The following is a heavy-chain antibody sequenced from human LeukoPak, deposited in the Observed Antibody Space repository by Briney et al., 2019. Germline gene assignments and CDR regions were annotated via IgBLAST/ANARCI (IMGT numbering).Heavy chain of an antibody. CDR3: ASTVVVAATDAFDI. CDR1: GFTFSSYS. V-gene: IGHV3-21*01. D-gene: IGHD2-15*01. Sequence: GGSLRLSCAASGFTFSSYSMNWVRRAPGKGLEWVSSISSSSSYIYYADSVKGRFTISRDNAKNSLYLQMNSLRAEDTAVYYCASTVVVAATDAFDIWGQGTMVTVSS. CDR2: ISSSSSYI. J-gene: IGHJ3*02.